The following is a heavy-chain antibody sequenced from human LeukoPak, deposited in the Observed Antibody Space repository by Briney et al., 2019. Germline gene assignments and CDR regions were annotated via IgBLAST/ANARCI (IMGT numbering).Heavy chain of an antibody. CDR1: GDRVSSNSAA. CDR2: TYYRSKWHY. V-gene: IGHV6-1*01. D-gene: IGHD1-1*01. CDR3: ARQSSTDYYYYGLDV. J-gene: IGHJ6*02. Sequence: SQTLSLTCTISGDRVSSNSAAWNWIRQSPSRGLEWLGRTYYRSKWHYDYAESVKRRITVNPDTSKNQFSLQLNSVTPEDTAVYYCARQSSTDYYYYGLDVWGQGTTVAVSS.